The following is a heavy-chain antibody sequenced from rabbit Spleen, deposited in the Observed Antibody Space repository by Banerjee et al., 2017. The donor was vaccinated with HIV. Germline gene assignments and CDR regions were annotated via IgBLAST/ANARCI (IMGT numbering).Heavy chain of an antibody. V-gene: IGHV1S40*01. CDR1: GFPFSRSVY. J-gene: IGHJ6*01. Sequence: QSLEESVGGLAQPEGSLALTCKAFGFPFSRSVYICWVCQPPGKGLEWISCIAGSSSGFTYPATWEKGRFPISKASSTTVTLHMPSLTATDTATYFCARDTGRSLSSYGMGLWDPARLVTVS. CDR2: IAGSSSGFT. CDR3: ARDTGRSLSSYGMGL. D-gene: IGHD8-1*01.